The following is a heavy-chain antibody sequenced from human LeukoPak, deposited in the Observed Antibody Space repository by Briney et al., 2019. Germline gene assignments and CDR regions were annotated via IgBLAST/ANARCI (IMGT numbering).Heavy chain of an antibody. J-gene: IGHJ4*02. CDR1: GYTFIAYY. D-gene: IGHD6-6*01. CDR2: INPNSGAT. V-gene: IGHV1-2*02. Sequence: ASVKVSCKASGYTFIAYYLYWERQAPGQGLEWMGWINPNSGATKYAQKFQARVTMTRDTSISTAYMELTSLRSDDTAVYFCARDGASSSSFYLDYWGQGTLVTVSS. CDR3: ARDGASSSSFYLDY.